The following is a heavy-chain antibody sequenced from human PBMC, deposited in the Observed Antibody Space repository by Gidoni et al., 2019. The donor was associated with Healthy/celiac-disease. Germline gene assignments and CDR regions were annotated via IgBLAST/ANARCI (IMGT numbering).Heavy chain of an antibody. D-gene: IGHD6-13*01. Sequence: QLQLQESGPGLVKPSETLSLTCTVSGGSISSSSYYWGWIRQPPGKGLEWIGSIYYSGSTYYNPSLKSRVTISVDTSKNQFSLKLSSVTAADTAVYYCARKTGIAAAGNAFDYWGQGTLVTVSS. V-gene: IGHV4-39*01. CDR1: GGSISSSSYY. J-gene: IGHJ4*02. CDR3: ARKTGIAAAGNAFDY. CDR2: IYYSGST.